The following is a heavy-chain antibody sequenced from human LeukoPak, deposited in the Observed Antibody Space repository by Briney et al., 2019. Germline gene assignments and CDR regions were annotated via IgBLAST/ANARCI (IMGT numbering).Heavy chain of an antibody. CDR3: AREYSGYDHQIDY. V-gene: IGHV1-2*02. D-gene: IGHD5-12*01. Sequence: ASAKVSCKASGYTFTSYYIYWVRQAPGQGLEWMGWINPNSGGTNYAQKFQGRVTMTRDTSNSTAYMELSRLRSDDTAVYYCAREYSGYDHQIDYWGQGTLVTVSS. CDR1: GYTFTSYY. CDR2: INPNSGGT. J-gene: IGHJ4*02.